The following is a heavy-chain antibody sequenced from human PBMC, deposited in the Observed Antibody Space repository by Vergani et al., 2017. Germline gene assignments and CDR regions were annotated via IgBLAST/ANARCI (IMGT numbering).Heavy chain of an antibody. CDR2: FDPEDGET. CDR1: GYTLTELS. D-gene: IGHD3-10*01. Sequence: QVQLVPSGAEVKKPGASVKVSCKVSGYTLTELSMHWVRQAPGKGLEWMGGFDPEDGETIYAQKFQGRVTMTEDTSTDTAYMELSSLRSEDTAVFYCATDPLRKNYYGSGSYYLPLFGYWGQGTLVTVSS. CDR3: ATDPLRKNYYGSGSYYLPLFGY. J-gene: IGHJ4*02. V-gene: IGHV1-24*01.